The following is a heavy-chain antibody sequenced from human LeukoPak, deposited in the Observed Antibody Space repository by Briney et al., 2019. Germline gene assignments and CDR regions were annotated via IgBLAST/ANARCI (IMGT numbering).Heavy chain of an antibody. V-gene: IGHV1-2*02. J-gene: IGHJ6*02. CDR2: INPNSGDT. CDR3: AREGPLWFGEGLYYGMDV. D-gene: IGHD3-10*01. CDR1: GYTFTGYY. Sequence: GASVKVSCKASGYTFTGYYLHWVRQAPGQGLEWMGWINPNSGDTNYAQKFQGRVTMTRDTSISTAYMELSSLRSEDTAVYYCAREGPLWFGEGLYYGMDVWGQGTTVTVSS.